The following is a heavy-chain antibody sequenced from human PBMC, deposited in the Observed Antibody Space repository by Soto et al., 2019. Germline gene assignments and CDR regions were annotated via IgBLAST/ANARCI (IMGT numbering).Heavy chain of an antibody. J-gene: IGHJ4*02. CDR1: GGTFTSYA. CDR3: ASGYYDSTGYSIDH. V-gene: IGHV1-69*10. Sequence: SVKVSCKSSGGTFTSYAFSWVRQAPGQGLEWMGGLILILGIANYAQKFQGRVTITADETTNTVYMEVTGLRSEDTAVYFCASGYYDSTGYSIDHWGQGTQVTVYS. CDR2: LILILGIA. D-gene: IGHD3-22*01.